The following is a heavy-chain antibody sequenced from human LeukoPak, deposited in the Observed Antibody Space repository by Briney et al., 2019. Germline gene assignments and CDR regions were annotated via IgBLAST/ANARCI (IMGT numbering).Heavy chain of an antibody. V-gene: IGHV1-18*01. CDR3: ARGGPGLLWFGKLLES. Sequence: GASVKVSCKASGGTFSSYDISWVRQAPGQGLEWMGWISAYNGNTNYAQKLQGRVTMTTDTSTSTAYMELRSLRSDDTAVYYCARGGPGLLWFGKLLESWGQGTLVTVSS. D-gene: IGHD3-10*01. CDR1: GGTFSSYD. CDR2: ISAYNGNT. J-gene: IGHJ5*01.